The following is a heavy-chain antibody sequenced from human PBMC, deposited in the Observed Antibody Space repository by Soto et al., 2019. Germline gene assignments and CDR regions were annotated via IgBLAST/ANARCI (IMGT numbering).Heavy chain of an antibody. D-gene: IGHD6-13*01. Sequence: SVKGSCKASGGTFSSYAISWVRQAPGQGLEWMGGIIPIFGTANYAQKFQGRVTITADESTSTDYMELSSLRSEDTAVYYCASWNRKGSSRWYHYPYYGMDFSGQGHTVT. J-gene: IGHJ6*02. CDR2: IIPIFGTA. CDR3: ASWNRKGSSRWYHYPYYGMDF. CDR1: GGTFSSYA. V-gene: IGHV1-69*13.